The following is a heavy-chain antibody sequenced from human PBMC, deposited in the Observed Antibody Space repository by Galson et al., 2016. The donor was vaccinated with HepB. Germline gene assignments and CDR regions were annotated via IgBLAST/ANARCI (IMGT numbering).Heavy chain of an antibody. V-gene: IGHV4-4*02. D-gene: IGHD1-26*01. J-gene: IGHJ4*02. CDR2: IYHDGTA. CDR3: SRRTWGTSGSYFDC. CDR1: GDSISSNQY. Sequence: SETLSLTCAISGDSISSNQYWRWVRQPPGKGLEWIGEIYHDGTANYNPSLKSRVTISGDKSKNQFTLSLTSVTAADTAVYYCSRRTWGTSGSYFDCWGQGTLVTVSS.